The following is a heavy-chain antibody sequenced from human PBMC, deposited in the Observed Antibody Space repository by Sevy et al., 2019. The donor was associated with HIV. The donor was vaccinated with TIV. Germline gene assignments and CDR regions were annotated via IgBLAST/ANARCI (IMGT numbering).Heavy chain of an antibody. Sequence: ASVKVSCKASGYTFTGQYIHWVRQAPGQGLEWMGWINPNSGGTNYRQDFQGRVTLTRETSITTAYMELSGLKSDDTAIYYCARDRRVRGYSYGSFDYWGQGTLVTVSS. CDR1: GYTFTGQY. V-gene: IGHV1-2*02. CDR3: ARDRRVRGYSYGSFDY. D-gene: IGHD5-18*01. CDR2: INPNSGGT. J-gene: IGHJ4*02.